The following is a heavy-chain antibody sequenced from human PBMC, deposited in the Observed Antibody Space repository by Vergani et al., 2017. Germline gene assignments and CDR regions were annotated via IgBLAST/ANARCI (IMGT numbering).Heavy chain of an antibody. CDR2: MNPSSGNT. CDR1: GYTFTSYD. J-gene: IGHJ4*02. CDR3: ARDTKGPIWFGELFPIDY. V-gene: IGHV1-8*01. D-gene: IGHD3-10*01. Sequence: QVQLVQSGAEVKKPGASVKVSCKASGYTFTSYDINWVRQATGQGLEWMGWMNPSSGNTDYAQKFQGRVTMTRNTSISTAYMELSSLRSEDTAVYYCARDTKGPIWFGELFPIDYWGQGTLVTVSS.